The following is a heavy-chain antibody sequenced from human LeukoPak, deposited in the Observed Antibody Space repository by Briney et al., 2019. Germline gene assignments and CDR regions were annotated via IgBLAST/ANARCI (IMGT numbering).Heavy chain of an antibody. J-gene: IGHJ4*02. CDR1: GFTFTSSA. V-gene: IGHV1-58*02. CDR3: AADDHSVPLIN. D-gene: IGHD1-1*01. Sequence: SVEVSCKASGFTFTSSAMQWVRQARGQRLEWIGWIVVGSGNTNYAQKFQERVTITRDMSTSTAYMELGSLRSEDTAVYYCAADDHSVPLINWGQGTLVTVSS. CDR2: IVVGSGNT.